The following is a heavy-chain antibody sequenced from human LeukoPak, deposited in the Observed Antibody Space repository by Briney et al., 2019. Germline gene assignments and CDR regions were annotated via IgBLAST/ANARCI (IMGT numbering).Heavy chain of an antibody. Sequence: GASVKVSCKASGGTFSSYAISWVRQAPGQGLEWMGGIIPIFGTANYAQKFQGRVTITTDESTSTAYMELSSLRSEDTAVYYCARDRVGLRNYYYYYMDVWGKGTTVTVSS. D-gene: IGHD1-26*01. CDR1: GGTFSSYA. CDR3: ARDRVGLRNYYYYYMDV. J-gene: IGHJ6*03. CDR2: IIPIFGTA. V-gene: IGHV1-69*05.